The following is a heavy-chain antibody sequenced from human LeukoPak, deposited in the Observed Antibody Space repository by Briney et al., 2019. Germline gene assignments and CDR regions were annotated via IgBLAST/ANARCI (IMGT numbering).Heavy chain of an antibody. V-gene: IGHV1-8*01. J-gene: IGHJ6*02. D-gene: IGHD3-10*01. CDR3: ARGLDYYGSESYYFYYGMDV. CDR2: MNPNSGNT. Sequence: GASVKVSCKASAYTFTSYDINWVRQATGQGLEWMGWMNPNSGNTGYAQKFQGRVTMTRNTSISTAYMELSSLRSEDTAVYYCARGLDYYGSESYYFYYGMDVWGQGTTVTVSS. CDR1: AYTFTSYD.